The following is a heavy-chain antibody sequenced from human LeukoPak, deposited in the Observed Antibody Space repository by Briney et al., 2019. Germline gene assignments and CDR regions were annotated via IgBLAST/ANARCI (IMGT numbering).Heavy chain of an antibody. J-gene: IGHJ4*02. CDR1: AFTVSSNY. CDR3: ARLYGSGSFFDY. V-gene: IGHV3-53*01. Sequence: GGSLRLSCAASAFTVSSNYMSWVRQAPGKGLEWVSVIYSGGSTYYADSVKGRFTISRDNSKNTLYLQMNSLRAEDTAVYYCARLYGSGSFFDYWGQGTLVTVSS. CDR2: IYSGGST. D-gene: IGHD3-10*01.